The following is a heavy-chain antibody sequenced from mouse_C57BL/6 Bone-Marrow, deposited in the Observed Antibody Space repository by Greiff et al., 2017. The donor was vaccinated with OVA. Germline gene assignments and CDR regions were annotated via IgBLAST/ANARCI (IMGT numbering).Heavy chain of an antibody. CDR1: GYTFTDYN. CDR3: ARYYYGSSYPHAMDY. D-gene: IGHD1-1*01. Sequence: VQLQQSGPELVKPGASVKIPCKASGYTFTDYNMDWVKQSHGKSLEWIGDINPNNGGTIYNQKFKGKATLTVDKSSSTAYMELRSLTSEDTAVYYCARYYYGSSYPHAMDYWGQGTSVTVSS. V-gene: IGHV1-18*01. J-gene: IGHJ4*01. CDR2: INPNNGGT.